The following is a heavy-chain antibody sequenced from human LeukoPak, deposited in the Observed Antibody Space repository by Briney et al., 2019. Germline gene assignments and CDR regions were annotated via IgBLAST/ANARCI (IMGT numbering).Heavy chain of an antibody. CDR3: ARDFSAYYYDSSGYADAFDI. CDR1: GFTFSDYY. J-gene: IGHJ3*02. CDR2: ISSSGSTI. V-gene: IGHV3-11*01. D-gene: IGHD3-22*01. Sequence: GGSLRLSRAASGFTFSDYYMSWIRQAPGKGLEWVSYISSSGSTIYYADSVKGRFTISRDNAKNSLYLQMNSLRAEDTAVYYCARDFSAYYYDSSGYADAFDIWGQGTMVTVSS.